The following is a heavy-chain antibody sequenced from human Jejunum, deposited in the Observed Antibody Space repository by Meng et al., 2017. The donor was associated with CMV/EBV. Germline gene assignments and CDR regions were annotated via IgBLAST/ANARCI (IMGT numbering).Heavy chain of an antibody. CDR3: AREPDY. J-gene: IGHJ4*02. CDR2: IYTSGST. CDR1: GGSLSSYY. Sequence: VQLTESGPGLVTPSEALSLTCTVFGGSLSSYYGSWIRQPAGKGLEWIGRIYTSGSTNYNPSLKSRVTMSVDTSKNQFSLKLSSVTVADTAVYYCAREPDYWGQGTLVTVSS. V-gene: IGHV4-4*07.